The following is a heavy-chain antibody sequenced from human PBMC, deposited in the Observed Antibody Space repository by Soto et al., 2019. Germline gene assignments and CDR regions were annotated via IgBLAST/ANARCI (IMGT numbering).Heavy chain of an antibody. V-gene: IGHV1-69*01. CDR1: GGTFSSYS. CDR2: IIPIFGTA. D-gene: IGHD1-26*01. Sequence: QVQLVQSGAEVKKPGSSVKVSCKASGGTFSSYSINWVRQAPGQGLEWMGEIIPIFGTANYAQKFQGRVTITADESTSTDYMELSSLRSEDTAVYYCARDGGMHSGGIDYWGQGTLVTVSS. J-gene: IGHJ4*02. CDR3: ARDGGMHSGGIDY.